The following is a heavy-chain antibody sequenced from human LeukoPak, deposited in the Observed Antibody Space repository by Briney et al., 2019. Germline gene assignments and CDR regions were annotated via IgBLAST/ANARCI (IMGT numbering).Heavy chain of an antibody. J-gene: IGHJ4*02. CDR2: IIPILGIA. V-gene: IGHV1-69*04. Sequence: SVKVSCKASGGTFSSYAICWVRQAPGQGLEWMGRIIPILGIANYAQKFQGRVTITADKSTSTAYMELSSLRSEDTAVYYCARDRMATSPFDYWGQGTLVTVSS. CDR3: ARDRMATSPFDY. CDR1: GGTFSSYA. D-gene: IGHD5-24*01.